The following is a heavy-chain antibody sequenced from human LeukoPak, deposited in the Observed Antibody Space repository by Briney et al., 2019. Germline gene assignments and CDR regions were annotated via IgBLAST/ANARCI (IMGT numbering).Heavy chain of an antibody. Sequence: GGSLRLSCAASGFTFSIYAMYWVRQAPGKGLEYVSAISSNGASTYYADSVKGRFTISRDNAKNSLYLQMNSLRAEDTALYYCARALGMDGDYEDAIDYWGQGTLVTVSS. J-gene: IGHJ4*02. CDR2: ISSNGAST. CDR1: GFTFSIYA. D-gene: IGHD4-17*01. CDR3: ARALGMDGDYEDAIDY. V-gene: IGHV3-64*02.